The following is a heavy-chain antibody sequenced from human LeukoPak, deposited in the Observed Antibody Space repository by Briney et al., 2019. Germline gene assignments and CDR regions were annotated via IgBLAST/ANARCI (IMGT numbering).Heavy chain of an antibody. Sequence: NPGGSLRLSCAASGFTFSNAWMSWVRQAPGKGLEWVGRLKSKDDGGTIDYAAPVKGRFTISRDDSKNTLYLQMNSLKTEDTAVYYCTTDEGSGYSGSYYLDYWGQGTLVTVSS. CDR3: TTDEGSGYSGSYYLDY. CDR1: GFTFSNAW. CDR2: LKSKDDGGTI. V-gene: IGHV3-15*01. D-gene: IGHD1-26*01. J-gene: IGHJ4*02.